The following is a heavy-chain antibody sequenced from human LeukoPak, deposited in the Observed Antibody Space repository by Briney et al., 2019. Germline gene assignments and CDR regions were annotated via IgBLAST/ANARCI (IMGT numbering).Heavy chain of an antibody. CDR3: ARAPGYSYGYIYFDY. D-gene: IGHD5-18*01. CDR1: GGSTSSYY. J-gene: IGHJ4*02. CDR2: IYYSGST. Sequence: SETLSLTCTVSGGSTSSYYWSWILQPPGKGLEWIGYIYYSGSTNYNPSLKSRVTISVDTSKNQFSLKLSSVTAADTAVYYCARAPGYSYGYIYFDYWGQGTLVTVSS. V-gene: IGHV4-59*01.